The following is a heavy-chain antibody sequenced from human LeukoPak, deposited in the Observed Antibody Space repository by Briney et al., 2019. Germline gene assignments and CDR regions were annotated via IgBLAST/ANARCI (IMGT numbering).Heavy chain of an antibody. J-gene: IGHJ4*02. CDR1: GFTFSNYW. D-gene: IGHD4-23*01. Sequence: GGSLRLSCEVSGFTFSNYWMSWVRQAPGKGLEWVANIKEDGNEKYYVDSVKGRFTISRDNAKNSVYLQMNSPRVEDTAVYYCGGGQSVGYWGQGTLVTVSS. V-gene: IGHV3-7*01. CDR3: GGGQSVGY. CDR2: IKEDGNEK.